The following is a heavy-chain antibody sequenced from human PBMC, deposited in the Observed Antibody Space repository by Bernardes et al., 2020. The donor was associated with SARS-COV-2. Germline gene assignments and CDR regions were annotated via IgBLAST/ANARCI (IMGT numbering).Heavy chain of an antibody. V-gene: IGHV4-39*07. J-gene: IGHJ6*03. Sequence: SETLSLTCTVSGGSISSSSYYWGWIRQPPGKGLEWIGSIYYSGSTYYNPSLKSRVTISVDTSKNQFSLKLSSVTAADTAVYYCAREVISVDTAMGDAYMDVWGKGTTVTVSS. CDR3: AREVISVDTAMGDAYMDV. CDR1: GGSISSSSYY. CDR2: IYYSGST. D-gene: IGHD5-18*01.